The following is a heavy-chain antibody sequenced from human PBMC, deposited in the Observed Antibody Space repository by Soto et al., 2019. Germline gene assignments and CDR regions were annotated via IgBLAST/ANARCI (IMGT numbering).Heavy chain of an antibody. CDR2: TRPDGSEK. CDR1: GFIFNTHW. J-gene: IGHJ5*02. Sequence: AGGSLRLSCAASGFIFNTHWMSLVRQAPEKGLEWVAHTRPDGSEKYYVDSAKGRFTISRDNTRNSLYLQMNSLRADDTALYYCVAWGNSTSNPWGQGTLVTVSS. V-gene: IGHV3-7*01. CDR3: VAWGNSTSNP. D-gene: IGHD2-21*01.